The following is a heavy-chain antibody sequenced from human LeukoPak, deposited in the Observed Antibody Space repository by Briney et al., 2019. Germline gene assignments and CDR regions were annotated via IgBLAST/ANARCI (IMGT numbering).Heavy chain of an antibody. CDR3: ARDKARYYYGSGSGMDV. CDR2: IYTSGST. CDR1: GGSISSYY. J-gene: IGHJ6*02. V-gene: IGHV4-4*07. D-gene: IGHD3-10*01. Sequence: SETLSLTCTVSGGSISSYYWSWIRQPAGKGLEWIGRIYTSGSTNYNPSLKSRVTMSVDASKNQFSLKLCSVTAADTAVYYCARDKARYYYGSGSGMDVWGQGTTVTVSS.